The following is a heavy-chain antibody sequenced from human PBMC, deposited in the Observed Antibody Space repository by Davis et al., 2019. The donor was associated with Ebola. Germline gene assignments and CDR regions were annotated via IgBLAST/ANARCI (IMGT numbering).Heavy chain of an antibody. V-gene: IGHV4-34*01. CDR2: INHSGST. CDR3: ARGRRDIVVVPAAKSRGDYYYYMDV. CDR1: GGSFSGYY. D-gene: IGHD2-2*01. Sequence: MPSETLSLTCAVYGGSFSGYYWSWIRQPPGKGLEWIGEINHSGSTNYNPSLKSRVTISVDTSKNQFSLKLSSVTAADTAVYYCARGRRDIVVVPAAKSRGDYYYYMDVWDKGTTVTVSS. J-gene: IGHJ6*03.